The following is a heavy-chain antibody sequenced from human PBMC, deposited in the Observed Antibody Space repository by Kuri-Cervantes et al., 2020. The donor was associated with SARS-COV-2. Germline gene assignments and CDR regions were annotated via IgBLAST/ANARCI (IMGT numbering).Heavy chain of an antibody. D-gene: IGHD3-10*01. J-gene: IGHJ4*02. CDR2: IYYSGST. V-gene: IGHV4-59*01. CDR1: GGSTSSYY. Sequence: SETLSLTCPVSGGSTSSYYWSWIRQPPGKGLEWIGYIYYSGSTNYNPTLKSRVTISVDTSKNQFSLKMSSVTGADTAVYYCARGAVVRGPKDYFDYWGQGTLVTVSS. CDR3: ARGAVVRGPKDYFDY.